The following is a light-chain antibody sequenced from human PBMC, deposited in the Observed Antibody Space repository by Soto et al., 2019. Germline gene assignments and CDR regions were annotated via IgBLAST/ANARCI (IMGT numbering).Light chain of an antibody. CDR3: QRYDTLPYT. CDR1: QDISNY. Sequence: DIQMTQSPSSLSASVGDRVTITCQASQDISNYLNWYQQKPGKAHKLLIYDASNLETGVPSRFSGSGSGTDFTFTISSLQPEDIATYYCQRYDTLPYTFGQGTKLEIK. J-gene: IGKJ2*01. CDR2: DAS. V-gene: IGKV1-33*01.